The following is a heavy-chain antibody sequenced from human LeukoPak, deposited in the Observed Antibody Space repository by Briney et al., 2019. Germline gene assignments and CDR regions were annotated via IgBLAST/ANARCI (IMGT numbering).Heavy chain of an antibody. CDR3: ARFGYGGKVDY. J-gene: IGHJ4*02. CDR2: IWYDGSKK. V-gene: IGHV3-33*01. Sequence: GGSLRLSCAASGFTFSSYGMHWVRQAPGKGLEWVALIWYDGSKKYYADSVKGRFTISRDNAKNSLFLQMNSLRAEDTALYYCARFGYGGKVDYWGQGTLVTVSS. CDR1: GFTFSSYG. D-gene: IGHD4-23*01.